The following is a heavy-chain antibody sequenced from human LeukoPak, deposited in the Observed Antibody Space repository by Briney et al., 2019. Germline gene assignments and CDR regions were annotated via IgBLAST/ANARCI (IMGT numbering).Heavy chain of an antibody. J-gene: IGHJ6*03. V-gene: IGHV4-4*02. CDR3: ARTTLYYYYYMDV. D-gene: IGHD1-14*01. CDR2: IYHSGST. Sequence: TSGTLSLTCAVSGGSISSSNWWSWVRQPPGKGLEWIGEIYHSGSTNYNPSLKSRVTISVDKSKNQFSLKLSSVTAADTAVYYCARTTLYYYYYMDVWGKGTTVTISS. CDR1: GGSISSSNW.